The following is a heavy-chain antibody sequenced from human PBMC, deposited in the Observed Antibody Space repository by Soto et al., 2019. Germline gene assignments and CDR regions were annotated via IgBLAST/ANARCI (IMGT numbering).Heavy chain of an antibody. CDR2: INPNSGGT. Sequence: ASVKVSCKASGYTFTGYYIHWVRQAPGQGLEWMGWINPNSGGTSYAQKFQGWVTMTRDTSISTAYMELSRLISDDTAVYYCARANSSAGSCSSDARLDVWGQGTTVTVSS. CDR1: GYTFTGYY. V-gene: IGHV1-2*04. CDR3: ARANSSAGSCSSDARLDV. J-gene: IGHJ6*02. D-gene: IGHD2-15*01.